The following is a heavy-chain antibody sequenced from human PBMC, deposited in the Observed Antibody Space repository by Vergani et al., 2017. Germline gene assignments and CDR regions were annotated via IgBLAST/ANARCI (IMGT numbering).Heavy chain of an antibody. J-gene: IGHJ6*02. D-gene: IGHD2-15*01. V-gene: IGHV1-46*03. CDR1: GYTFTGYY. Sequence: QVQLVQSGAEVKKPGASVKVSCKASGYTFTGYYMHWVRQAPGQGLEWMGWINPIFGTANYAQKFQGRVTMTKDTSTSTVDMELSSLRSEDTTMYYCARDGSGGSPFAMDVWGQGTTVTFSS. CDR3: ARDGSGGSPFAMDV. CDR2: INPIFGTA.